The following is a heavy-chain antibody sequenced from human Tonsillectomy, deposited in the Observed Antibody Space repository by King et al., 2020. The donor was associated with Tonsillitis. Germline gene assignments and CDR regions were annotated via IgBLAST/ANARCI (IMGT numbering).Heavy chain of an antibody. CDR3: ARDRRLDGFDI. V-gene: IGHV1-18*01. CDR1: GYTFTTYG. J-gene: IGHJ3*02. Sequence: QLVQSGPEVKKPGASVKVSCKASGYTFTTYGISWVLQAPGQGLEWMGWISSYNGNTKYAQKLQGRVTMTTDTSTSTTYMDLRSLRSDDTAVYYCARDRRLDGFDIWGQGTLVTVSS. CDR2: ISSYNGNT.